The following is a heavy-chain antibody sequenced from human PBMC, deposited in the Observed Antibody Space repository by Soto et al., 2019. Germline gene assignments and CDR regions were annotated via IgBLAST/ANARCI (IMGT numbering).Heavy chain of an antibody. CDR3: ASLRSSSSWYNYYGMDV. Sequence: SVKVSCKASGGTFSSYAISWVRQAPGQGLEWMGGIIPIFGTANYAQKFQGRVTITADESTSTAYMELSSLRPEDTAVYYCASLRSSSSWYNYYGMDVWGQGTTVTVSS. D-gene: IGHD6-13*01. CDR1: GGTFSSYA. CDR2: IIPIFGTA. V-gene: IGHV1-69*13. J-gene: IGHJ6*02.